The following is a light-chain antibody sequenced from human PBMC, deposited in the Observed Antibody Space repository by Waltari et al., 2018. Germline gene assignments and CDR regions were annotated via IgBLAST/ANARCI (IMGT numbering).Light chain of an antibody. Sequence: QSALTQPPSVSGSPGQSVIISCTGTGSDVGSYTRVSWYQQPPGTAPKLMIYEVNNRPSGVPDRFSGSKSGNTASLTISGLQAEDEADYYCRSYTSSSTWVFGGGTKLTVL. J-gene: IGLJ3*02. V-gene: IGLV2-18*02. CDR2: EVN. CDR3: RSYTSSSTWV. CDR1: GSDVGSYTR.